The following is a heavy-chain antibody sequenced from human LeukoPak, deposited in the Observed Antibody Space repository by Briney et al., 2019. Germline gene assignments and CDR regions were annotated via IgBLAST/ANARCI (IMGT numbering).Heavy chain of an antibody. CDR1: GFSFSSYW. CDR3: ARDRGWLQFDY. D-gene: IGHD5-24*01. CDR2: IKEDGSEK. Sequence: PGGSLRLSCAASGFSFSSYWISWVRQAPGKGLEWVANIKEDGSEKYYVDSVKGRFTISRGNVKNSLYLQMNSLRAEDTAVYYCARDRGWLQFDYWGQGTLVTVSS. V-gene: IGHV3-7*01. J-gene: IGHJ4*02.